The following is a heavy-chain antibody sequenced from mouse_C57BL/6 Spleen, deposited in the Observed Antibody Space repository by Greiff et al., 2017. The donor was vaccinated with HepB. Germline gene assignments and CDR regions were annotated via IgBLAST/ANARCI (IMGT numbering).Heavy chain of an antibody. V-gene: IGHV1-82*01. D-gene: IGHD1-1*01. CDR2: IYPGDGDT. J-gene: IGHJ2*01. Sequence: QVQLQQSGPELVKPGASVKISCKASGYAFSSSWMNWVKQRPGKGLEWIGRIYPGDGDTNYNGKFKGKATLTADKSSSTAYMQLSSLTSEDSAVYFCARKKSSSYGSSFDYWGQGTTLTVSS. CDR3: ARKKSSSYGSSFDY. CDR1: GYAFSSSW.